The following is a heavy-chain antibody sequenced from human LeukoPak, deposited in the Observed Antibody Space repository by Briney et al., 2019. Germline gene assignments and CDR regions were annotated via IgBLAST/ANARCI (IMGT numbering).Heavy chain of an antibody. D-gene: IGHD6-13*01. CDR1: GYTFTSYG. J-gene: IGHJ4*02. CDR2: ISAYNGNT. Sequence: ASVNVSCKASGYTFTSYGISWVRQAPGQGLEWMGWISAYNGNTNYAQKLQGRVTMTTDTSTSTAYMELRSLRSDDTAVYYCARAEEEVAAAGIRETPPDYWGQGTLVTVSS. CDR3: ARAEEEVAAAGIRETPPDY. V-gene: IGHV1-18*01.